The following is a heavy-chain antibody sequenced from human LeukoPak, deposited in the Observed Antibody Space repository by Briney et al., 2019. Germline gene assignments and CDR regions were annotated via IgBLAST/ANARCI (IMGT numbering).Heavy chain of an antibody. CDR1: GFTLSHFA. V-gene: IGHV3-48*02. CDR2: ISSSIGTR. D-gene: IGHD6-19*01. J-gene: IGHJ6*02. CDR3: ARDLASRVWGHDYYYGMDV. Sequence: RGSLRLSRAASGFTLSHFAMSWVRQGPGKGLEWVSYISSSIGTRYYADSVKGRFTISRDNAKNSLYLQMNSLRDADTAVYYCARDLASRVWGHDYYYGMDVWGQGTTVTVSS.